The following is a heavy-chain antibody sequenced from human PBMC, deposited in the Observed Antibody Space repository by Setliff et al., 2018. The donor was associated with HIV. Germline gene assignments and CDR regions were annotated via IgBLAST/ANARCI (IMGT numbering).Heavy chain of an antibody. V-gene: IGHV1-69*06. CDR2: IIPIFGTA. D-gene: IGHD2-8*01. J-gene: IGHJ4*02. CDR3: ARGKVLRGNILYY. Sequence: GASVKVSCKASGGTFSSYAISWVRQAPGQGLEWMGRIIPIFGTANYAQKFQGRVTITADKSTSTAYMELSSLRSEDTAVYYCARGKVLRGNILYYWGQGTLVTVSS. CDR1: GGTFSSYA.